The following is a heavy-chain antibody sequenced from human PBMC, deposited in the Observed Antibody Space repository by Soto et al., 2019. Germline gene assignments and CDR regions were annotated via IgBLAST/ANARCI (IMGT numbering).Heavy chain of an antibody. CDR1: GFTFSSHA. Sequence: EVQLLESGGGLVQPGGSLRLSCAASGFTFSSHAMSWVRQAQGKGLEWVSAISGSGDSTYYADSVKGRFTISRDNSKNTLYLQMRSLRAEDTAVDYCASRTVGWYFDLWGRGTLVTVSS. J-gene: IGHJ2*01. D-gene: IGHD4-17*01. CDR3: ASRTVGWYFDL. V-gene: IGHV3-23*01. CDR2: ISGSGDST.